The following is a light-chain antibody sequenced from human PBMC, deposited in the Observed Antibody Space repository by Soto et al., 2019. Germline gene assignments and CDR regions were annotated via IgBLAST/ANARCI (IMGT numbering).Light chain of an antibody. J-gene: IGKJ1*01. Sequence: DIQMTQSPSSLSASVGDRVTITCRASQGISHFLAWYQQKPGKVPKLLIYAASILQSGVPPRFSGSGSGTAFTLTISSLQPEDVATYYCQKYNTVPRTFGQGTKVEI. CDR3: QKYNTVPRT. CDR2: AAS. V-gene: IGKV1-27*01. CDR1: QGISHF.